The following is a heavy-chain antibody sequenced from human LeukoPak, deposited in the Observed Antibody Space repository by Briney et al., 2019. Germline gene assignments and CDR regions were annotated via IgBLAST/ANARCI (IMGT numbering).Heavy chain of an antibody. D-gene: IGHD2-15*01. V-gene: IGHV1-2*02. Sequence: ASVTVSCMASGYTFTGYYMHWVRQAPGQGLEWMGWINPNSGGANYAQKFQGRVTLTRDTSISTAYMELSRLTSDDTAVYYCARVETYCSGGDCYSRWVDYWGQGTLVTVSS. CDR1: GYTFTGYY. CDR3: ARVETYCSGGDCYSRWVDY. CDR2: INPNSGGA. J-gene: IGHJ4*02.